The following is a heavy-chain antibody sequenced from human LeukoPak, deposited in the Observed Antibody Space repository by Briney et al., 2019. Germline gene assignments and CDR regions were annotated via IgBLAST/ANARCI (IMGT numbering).Heavy chain of an antibody. J-gene: IGHJ4*02. V-gene: IGHV4-4*07. D-gene: IGHD3-10*01. CDR1: GGSISSYY. Sequence: SETLSLACTVSGGSISSYYWSWIRQPAGKGLEWIGRIYTSGSTNYNPSLKSRDTMSVDTSKNQFSLKLSSVTAADTAVYYCAGSYYKNNFDYWGQGTLVTVSS. CDR2: IYTSGST. CDR3: AGSYYKNNFDY.